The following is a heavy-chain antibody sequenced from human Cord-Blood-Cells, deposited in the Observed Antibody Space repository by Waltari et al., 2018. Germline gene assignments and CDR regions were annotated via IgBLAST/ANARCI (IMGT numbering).Heavy chain of an antibody. CDR3: ARAGEQLLYYFDY. V-gene: IGHV4-30-4*08. Sequence: QVQLQESGPGLVKPSQTLSLTCTVSGGSISSGDYYWSWIRQPPGKGLEWIGYIYYSGSTYSNPSLKSRVTISVDTSKNQFSLKLSSVTAADTAVYYCARAGEQLLYYFDYWGQGTLVTVSS. CDR2: IYYSGST. D-gene: IGHD2-2*01. J-gene: IGHJ4*02. CDR1: GGSISSGDYY.